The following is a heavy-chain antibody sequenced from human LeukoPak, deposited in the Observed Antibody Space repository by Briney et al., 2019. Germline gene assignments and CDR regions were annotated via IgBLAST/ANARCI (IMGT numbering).Heavy chain of an antibody. Sequence: GGSLRLSCAASGITFSSYSMNWVRQAPGKGLEWISYLSGDNYTIYYADSVKGRFTISRDNAKDSLYLQMDSLRAEDPAVYYCSRVATGGGGFDPWGQGTLVTVSS. D-gene: IGHD3-16*01. V-gene: IGHV3-48*01. CDR2: LSGDNYTI. J-gene: IGHJ5*02. CDR1: GITFSSYS. CDR3: SRVATGGGGFDP.